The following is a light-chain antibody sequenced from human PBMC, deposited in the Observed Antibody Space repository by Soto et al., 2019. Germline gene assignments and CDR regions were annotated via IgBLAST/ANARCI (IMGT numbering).Light chain of an antibody. CDR2: DAS. Sequence: IVLTQSPVTLALSPGESAVLSCRASQSVSTSLAWYQHKPGQAPRLFIYDASKRAPGIPARFTGSGSGTDFTLPFSSLEPEDIAFYSGQVRDVWLSFAKGTKV. CDR1: QSVSTS. J-gene: IGKJ1*01. CDR3: QVRDVWLS. V-gene: IGKV3-11*01.